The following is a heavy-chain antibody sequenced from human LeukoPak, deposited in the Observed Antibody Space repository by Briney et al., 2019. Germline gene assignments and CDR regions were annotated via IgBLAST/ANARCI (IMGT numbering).Heavy chain of an antibody. D-gene: IGHD2-2*01. Sequence: PGGSLRPSCAASGFTFSSYAMSWVRQAPGKGLEWVSGISGSGGSTFYADSVRGRFTISRDNTKSTLYLQMNSLRAEDTAMYYCAKQGCTSATCYLNCWGQGTLVTVSS. CDR1: GFTFSSYA. CDR3: AKQGCTSATCYLNC. V-gene: IGHV3-23*01. J-gene: IGHJ4*02. CDR2: ISGSGGST.